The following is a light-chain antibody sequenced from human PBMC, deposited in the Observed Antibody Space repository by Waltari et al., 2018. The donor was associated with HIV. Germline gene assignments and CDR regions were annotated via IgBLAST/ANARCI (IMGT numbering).Light chain of an antibody. Sequence: SDEVTQTPSVSVSPGQTARINCSGETLPKKFVYWYQQKPGQAPVVVIYKDNERPSGIPERFSGSSSGTRATLTISGVQAEDEADYYCQSADSSGTSFGGGTKLTVL. J-gene: IGLJ2*01. V-gene: IGLV3-25*03. CDR3: QSADSSGTS. CDR2: KDN. CDR1: TLPKKF.